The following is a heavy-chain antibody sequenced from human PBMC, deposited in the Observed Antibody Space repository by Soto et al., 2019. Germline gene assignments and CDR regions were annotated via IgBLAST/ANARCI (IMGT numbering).Heavy chain of an antibody. CDR3: ARDNSNGYSYHGMDV. J-gene: IGHJ6*02. Sequence: PAVKVSCKASGYTFITYAMHLVRQAPGQRLEWMGWINAGNGNIKYSQRFQGRVTITRDTSASTAYMELSRLRSEDTAVYYCARDNSNGYSYHGMDVWGQGTMVTVS. D-gene: IGHD1-20*01. V-gene: IGHV1-3*01. CDR2: INAGNGNI. CDR1: GYTFITYA.